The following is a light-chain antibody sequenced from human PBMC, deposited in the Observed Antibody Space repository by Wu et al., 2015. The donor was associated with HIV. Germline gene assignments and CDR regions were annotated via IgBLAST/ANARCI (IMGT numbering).Light chain of an antibody. CDR1: HSVSNN. CDR2: GAS. Sequence: EIVMTQSPATLSVSPGERATLSCRASHSVSNNLAWYQQKPGQAPRLLMYGASTRATGIPARFSGSGSGTEFTLTISSMQSEDLAVYYCQQYNNWPRTFGQGTRVEIE. CDR3: QQYNNWPRT. V-gene: IGKV3-15*01. J-gene: IGKJ1*01.